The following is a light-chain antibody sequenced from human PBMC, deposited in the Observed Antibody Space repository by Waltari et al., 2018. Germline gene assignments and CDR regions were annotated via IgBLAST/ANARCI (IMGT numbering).Light chain of an antibody. Sequence: QSGLTQPASVSGSPGQSITISCPGTSSDVGGYNYVSWYQQHPGNAPKLMIYEVSNRPSGVSNRFSCSKSGNTASLTISGLQAEDEADYYCSSYTSSSTWVFGGGTKLTVL. CDR2: EVS. CDR3: SSYTSSSTWV. CDR1: SSDVGGYNY. J-gene: IGLJ3*02. V-gene: IGLV2-14*01.